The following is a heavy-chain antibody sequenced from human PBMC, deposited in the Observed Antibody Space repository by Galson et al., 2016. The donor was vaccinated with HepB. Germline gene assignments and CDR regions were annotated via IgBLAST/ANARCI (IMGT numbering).Heavy chain of an antibody. Sequence: SLRLSCAASGFTFSQRGMHWVRQAPGKGLEWVAVIWYDGSNKYYADSVKGRFTVSRDNSKNTLSLQMNSLRAEDTAVYYCARESDSSSWYVVDYWGQGTLVTVSS. V-gene: IGHV3-33*08. CDR2: IWYDGSNK. CDR1: GFTFSQRG. CDR3: ARESDSSSWYVVDY. D-gene: IGHD6-13*01. J-gene: IGHJ4*02.